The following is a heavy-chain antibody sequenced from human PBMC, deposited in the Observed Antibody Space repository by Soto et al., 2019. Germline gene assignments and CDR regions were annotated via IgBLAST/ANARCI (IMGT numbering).Heavy chain of an antibody. Sequence: QVQLVQSGAEVKKPGASVKVSCKASGYTFTNYGISWVRQAPGQGLEWMGWISAYNGNTNYAQKFQDRVTMTTDTSTSTAYMELRSLRSDDTAVYYCARAAYEILTGYYRRWGQGTLVTVSS. D-gene: IGHD3-9*01. J-gene: IGHJ4*02. V-gene: IGHV1-18*01. CDR2: ISAYNGNT. CDR3: ARAAYEILTGYYRR. CDR1: GYTFTNYG.